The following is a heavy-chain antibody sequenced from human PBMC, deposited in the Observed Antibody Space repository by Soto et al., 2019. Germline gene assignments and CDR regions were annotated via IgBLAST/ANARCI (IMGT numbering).Heavy chain of an antibody. CDR3: ALHRGAATAKPDAFDI. CDR1: GGSISSYY. CDR2: IYYSGST. Sequence: TSETLSLTCTVSGGSISSYYWSWIRQPPGKGLERIGYIYYSGSTNYNPSLKSRVTISVDTSKNQFSLKLSSVTAADTAVYYCALHRGAATAKPDAFDIWGQGTMVTVSS. V-gene: IGHV4-59*08. J-gene: IGHJ3*02. D-gene: IGHD2-15*01.